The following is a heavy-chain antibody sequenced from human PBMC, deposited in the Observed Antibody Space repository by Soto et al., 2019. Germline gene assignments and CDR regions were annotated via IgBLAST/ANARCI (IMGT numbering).Heavy chain of an antibody. V-gene: IGHV3-74*01. CDR3: ARASRDFWSGYYAYFDY. J-gene: IGHJ4*02. CDR2: INSDGSST. Sequence: EVQLVESGGGLVQPGGSLRLSCAASGFTFSSYWMHWVRQAPGKGLVWVSRINSDGSSTSYADSVKGRFTISRDNSKNTLYLQMNSLRVEDTAVYYCARASRDFWSGYYAYFDYWGQGTLVTVSS. CDR1: GFTFSSYW. D-gene: IGHD3-3*01.